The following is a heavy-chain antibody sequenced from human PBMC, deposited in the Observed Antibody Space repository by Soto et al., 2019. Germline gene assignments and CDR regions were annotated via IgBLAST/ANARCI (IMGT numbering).Heavy chain of an antibody. CDR2: ISGSGGST. CDR1: GFTFSSYA. Sequence: EVQLLESGGGLVQPGGSLRLSCAASGFTFSSYAMSWVRQAPGKGLEWVSAISGSGGSTYYADSVKGRFTISRDNSKNTLYLQMNSLRAEDTAVYYCAKDSAAAGTFLVFFDYWGQGTLVTVSS. D-gene: IGHD6-13*01. J-gene: IGHJ4*02. CDR3: AKDSAAAGTFLVFFDY. V-gene: IGHV3-23*01.